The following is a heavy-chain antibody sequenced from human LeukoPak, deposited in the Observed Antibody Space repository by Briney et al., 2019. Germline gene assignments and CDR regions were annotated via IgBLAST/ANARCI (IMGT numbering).Heavy chain of an antibody. CDR2: INPNSGGT. D-gene: IGHD6-13*01. J-gene: IGHJ4*02. CDR3: ASLAAAQIPHRV. V-gene: IGHV1-2*02. Sequence: GASVKVSCKASGYTFTDFYIHWVRQAPGQGLEWMGWINPNSGGTNFAQKFQGRVTMTRDTSISTAYMELSRLRSDDTAVYYCASLAAAQIPHRVWGQGTLVTVSS. CDR1: GYTFTDFY.